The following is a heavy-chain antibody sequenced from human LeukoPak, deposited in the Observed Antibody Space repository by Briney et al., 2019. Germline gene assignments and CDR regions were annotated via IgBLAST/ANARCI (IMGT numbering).Heavy chain of an antibody. CDR1: GFTFSSYG. J-gene: IGHJ4*02. CDR2: IWYDGSNK. D-gene: IGHD7-27*01. V-gene: IGHV3-33*06. CDR3: AKEPLTGDPLYYFDY. Sequence: GGSLRLSCAASGFTFSSYGMHWVRQAPGKGLEWVAVIWYDGSNKYYADSVKGRFIISRDNSKNTLYLQMNSLRAEDTAVYYCAKEPLTGDPLYYFDYWGQGTLVTVSS.